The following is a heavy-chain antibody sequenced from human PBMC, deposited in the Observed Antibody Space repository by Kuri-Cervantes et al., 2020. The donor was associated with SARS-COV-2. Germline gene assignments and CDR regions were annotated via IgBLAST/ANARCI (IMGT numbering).Heavy chain of an antibody. D-gene: IGHD2-15*01. CDR2: IWYDGRKT. V-gene: IGHV3-33*08. J-gene: IGHJ4*02. CDR1: GFTFRTYG. Sequence: GESLKISCAASGFTFRTYGMHWVRQPPGKGLEWMAVIWYDGRKTYYADSVRGRFTISRDNSKNTLYLQMNSLRAEDTAVYYCARDGDFWSGYSEGYCSGGSCYPGDWGQGTPVTVSS. CDR3: ARDGDFWSGYSEGYCSGGSCYPGD.